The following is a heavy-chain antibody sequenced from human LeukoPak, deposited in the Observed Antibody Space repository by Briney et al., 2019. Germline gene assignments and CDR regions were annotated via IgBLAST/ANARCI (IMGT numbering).Heavy chain of an antibody. V-gene: IGHV4-59*03. J-gene: IGHJ1*01. CDR2: RYDGGRD. Sequence: SETLSLTCTVSGGSISTYSWSWIRQPPGKGLEWIGCRYDGGRDLYNHSLKSRVTISVDASEKQISLSLRSVTAADTAIYYCANTTRVAPDGRAEYFQHWGQGTLVTVSS. CDR3: ANTTRVAPDGRAEYFQH. CDR1: GGSISTYS. D-gene: IGHD5-24*01.